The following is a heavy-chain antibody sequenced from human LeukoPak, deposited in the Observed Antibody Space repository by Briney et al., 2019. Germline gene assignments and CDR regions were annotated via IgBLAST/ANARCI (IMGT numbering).Heavy chain of an antibody. Sequence: SETLSLTCAVYGGSISSSNWWGWVRRPPGMGLEWIGEIYHSGSTNYNPSLKSRVTISVDKSKNQFSLKLSSVTAADTAVYYCARYHYDSSGSYYFDYWGQGTLVTVSS. J-gene: IGHJ4*02. CDR2: IYHSGST. D-gene: IGHD3-22*01. CDR3: ARYHYDSSGSYYFDY. V-gene: IGHV4-4*02. CDR1: GGSISSSNW.